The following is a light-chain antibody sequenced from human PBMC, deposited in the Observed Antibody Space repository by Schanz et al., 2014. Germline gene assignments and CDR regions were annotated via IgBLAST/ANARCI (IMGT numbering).Light chain of an antibody. CDR3: QQRSNWPWT. CDR2: LAS. V-gene: IGKV3-11*01. Sequence: EIVLTQSPATLSLSPGERATLSCRASQSLGSYLGWYQQKPGQAPRLLVYLASNRATGIPDRFSGSGSGKDFTLTISSLEPEDFAVYYCQQRSNWPWTFGQGTKVEIK. CDR1: QSLGSY. J-gene: IGKJ1*01.